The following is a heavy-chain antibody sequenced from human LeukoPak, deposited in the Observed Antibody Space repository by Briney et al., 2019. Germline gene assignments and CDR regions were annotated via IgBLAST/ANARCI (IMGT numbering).Heavy chain of an antibody. CDR1: GFTVSSNY. CDR2: IYSGGGT. Sequence: GGSLRLSCAASGFTVSSNYMSWVRQAPGKGLEWVSVIYSGGGTDYADSVKGRFTISRDKYKNPLYLQMNSLRAEDTAMYYCARVGDGYNPYYFDYWGQGTLVTVSS. D-gene: IGHD5-24*01. CDR3: ARVGDGYNPYYFDY. V-gene: IGHV3-53*01. J-gene: IGHJ4*02.